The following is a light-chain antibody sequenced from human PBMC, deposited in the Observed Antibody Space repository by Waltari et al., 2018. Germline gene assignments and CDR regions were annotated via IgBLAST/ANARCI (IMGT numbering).Light chain of an antibody. Sequence: DIQMTQSPSSLSASVGDRVTITSRASQSISSYLNLYQQKPGKAPKLLIYAASSLQSGVPSRFSGSGSGTDFTLTISSLQPEDFATYYCQQSYSTPWTFGQGTKVEIK. CDR1: QSISSY. CDR3: QQSYSTPWT. V-gene: IGKV1-39*01. J-gene: IGKJ1*01. CDR2: AAS.